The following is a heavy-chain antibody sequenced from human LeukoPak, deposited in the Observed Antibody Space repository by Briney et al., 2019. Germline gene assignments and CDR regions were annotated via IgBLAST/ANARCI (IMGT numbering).Heavy chain of an antibody. J-gene: IGHJ4*02. CDR2: IYYSGST. D-gene: IGHD3-16*02. CDR1: GGSISSGGYC. CDR3: ARTNDYVWGSYRSSAYFDY. V-gene: IGHV4-31*03. Sequence: PSETLSLTCTVSGGSISSGGYCWSWIRQHPGKGLEWIGYIYYSGSTYYNPSLKSRVTISVDTSKNQFSLKLSSVTAADTAVYYCARTNDYVWGSYRSSAYFDYWGQGTLVTVSS.